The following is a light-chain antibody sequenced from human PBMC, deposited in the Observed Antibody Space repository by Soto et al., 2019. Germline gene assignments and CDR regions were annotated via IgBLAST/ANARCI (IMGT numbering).Light chain of an antibody. CDR1: SNDVGNGYDS. CDR2: EVV. Sequence: QSALTQPASVSGSPGQSITISCTGTSNDVGNGYDSVSWYQHHPGKAPKLIIYEVVNRPSGVSNRFSGSKSVNTASLTISGLLAEDEADYYWSSYITDISPYVFGSGTKVTVL. V-gene: IGLV2-14*01. J-gene: IGLJ1*01. CDR3: SSYITDISPYV.